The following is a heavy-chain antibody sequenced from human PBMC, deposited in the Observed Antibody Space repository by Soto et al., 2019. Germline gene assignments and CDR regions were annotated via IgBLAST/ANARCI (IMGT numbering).Heavy chain of an antibody. J-gene: IGHJ6*02. CDR1: GGSISSYY. CDR2: IYYSGST. CDR3: ASTTVGYYYYGMDV. Sequence: SETLSLTCTVSGGSISSYYWSWIRQPPGKGLEWIGYIYYSGSTNYNPSLKSRVTISVDTSKNQFSLKLSSVTAADTAVYYCASTTVGYYYYGMDVWGQGTTVTVSS. D-gene: IGHD4-17*01. V-gene: IGHV4-59*01.